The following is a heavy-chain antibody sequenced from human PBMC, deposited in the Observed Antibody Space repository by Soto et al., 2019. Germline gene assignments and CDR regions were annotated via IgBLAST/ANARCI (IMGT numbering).Heavy chain of an antibody. J-gene: IGHJ6*02. CDR2: ISVYNGDT. CDR1: GYTFSSSS. V-gene: IGHV1-18*01. D-gene: IGHD3-16*01. CDR3: ARDIGGGEDV. Sequence: ASVKVSCKASGYTFSSSSMSWVRQAPGQGLEWMGWISVYNGDTIYVQKFQGRVTMTTDTSTSTAYMELTSLTSDDTAIYYCARDIGGGEDVWGQ.